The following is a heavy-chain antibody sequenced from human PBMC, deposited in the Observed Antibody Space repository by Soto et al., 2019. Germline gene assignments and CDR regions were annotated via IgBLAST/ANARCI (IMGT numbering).Heavy chain of an antibody. D-gene: IGHD7-27*01. CDR3: ATGRVSTGDGPFFLYYFDY. J-gene: IGHJ4*02. CDR1: GYTLTELS. V-gene: IGHV1-24*01. Sequence: GASVKVSCTVSGYTLTELSMHWVRQAPGKGLEWMGGFDPEDGETIYAQKFQGRVTMTEDTSTDTAYMELSSLRSEDTAVYYCATGRVSTGDGPFFLYYFDYWGQGTLVTVSS. CDR2: FDPEDGET.